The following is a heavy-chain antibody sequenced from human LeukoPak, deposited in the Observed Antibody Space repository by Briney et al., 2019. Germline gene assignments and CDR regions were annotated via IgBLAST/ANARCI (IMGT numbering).Heavy chain of an antibody. CDR3: ASNLIKVLHAFDI. Sequence: GGSLRLSCAASGFTFSSYWMCWVRQAPGKGLEWVANIKQDGSEKYYVDSVKGRFTISRDNAKNSLYLQMNSLRAEDTAVYYCASNLIKVLHAFDIWGQGTMVTVSS. CDR1: GFTFSSYW. J-gene: IGHJ3*02. V-gene: IGHV3-7*01. D-gene: IGHD1-1*01. CDR2: IKQDGSEK.